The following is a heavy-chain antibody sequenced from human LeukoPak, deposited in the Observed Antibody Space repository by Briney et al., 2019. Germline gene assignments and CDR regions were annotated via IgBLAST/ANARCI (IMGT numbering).Heavy chain of an antibody. Sequence: SETLSLTCAVSGYSISSGYYWGWIRQPPGKGLEWIGSIYHSGSTYYNPSLKSRVTISVDTSKNQLSLKLSSVTAADTAVYYCARQDQLRFLEWLLLPFDYWGQGTLVTVSS. J-gene: IGHJ4*02. CDR3: ARQDQLRFLEWLLLPFDY. D-gene: IGHD3-3*01. CDR1: GYSISSGYY. V-gene: IGHV4-38-2*01. CDR2: IYHSGST.